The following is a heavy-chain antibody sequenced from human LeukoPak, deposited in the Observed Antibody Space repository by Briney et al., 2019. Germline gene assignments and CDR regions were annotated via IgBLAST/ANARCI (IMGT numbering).Heavy chain of an antibody. Sequence: GGSLRLSCAASGFTFSSYSMNWVRQAPGKGLEWVSYISSSSTIYYADSVKGRSTISRDNAKNSLYLQMNSLRAEDTALYYCANLFTTGSQWGQGTLVTVSS. CDR2: ISSSSTI. D-gene: IGHD3-10*01. CDR1: GFTFSSYS. V-gene: IGHV3-48*01. CDR3: ANLFTTGSQ. J-gene: IGHJ4*02.